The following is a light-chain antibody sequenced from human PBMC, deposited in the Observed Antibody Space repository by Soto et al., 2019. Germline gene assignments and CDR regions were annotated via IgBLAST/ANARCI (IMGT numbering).Light chain of an antibody. CDR1: QSISDW. J-gene: IGKJ1*01. CDR2: DAS. Sequence: PITQSPSTLSASVGDRVSIPCRASQSISDWLAWYRQKPGKAPKVLIYDASSLESGVPSRFSGSGSGTEFTLTISSLQPDDFATYYCQQYKSYWTLGQGTKVDIK. V-gene: IGKV1-5*01. CDR3: QQYKSYWT.